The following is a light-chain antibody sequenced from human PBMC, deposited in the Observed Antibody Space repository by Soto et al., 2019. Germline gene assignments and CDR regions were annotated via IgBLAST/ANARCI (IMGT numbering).Light chain of an antibody. CDR2: RAS. J-gene: IGKJ4*01. V-gene: IGKV3-20*01. CDR1: QSVSSSF. Sequence: EIVLTQSPDTLSLSPGERATLSCRASQSVSSSFLAWYDQKPGQAPRLLIYRASSRATGIPDRFTGSGSGTDFTLTISRLEPEDFAVYYCQQYESSPLTFGGGTKVEIK. CDR3: QQYESSPLT.